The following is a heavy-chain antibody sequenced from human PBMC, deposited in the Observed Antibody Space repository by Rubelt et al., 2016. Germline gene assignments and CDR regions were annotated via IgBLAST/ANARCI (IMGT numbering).Heavy chain of an antibody. D-gene: IGHD1-26*01. V-gene: IGHV3-30*04. CDR2: ISGDGSIK. Sequence: QVQLVESGGGAVQPGRSLRLSCAASGFTFSSYVMHWVRQAPGKGLEWVAVISGDGSIKYHADSVKGRFTISRDNSKNTLYLQMNSLRVEDTAVYYCARDPVGTTVRHFDYWGQGTLVTVSS. J-gene: IGHJ4*02. CDR1: GFTFSSYV. CDR3: ARDPVGTTVRHFDY.